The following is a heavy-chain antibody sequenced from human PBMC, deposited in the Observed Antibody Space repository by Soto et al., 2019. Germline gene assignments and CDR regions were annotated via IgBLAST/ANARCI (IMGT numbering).Heavy chain of an antibody. J-gene: IGHJ6*02. V-gene: IGHV3-48*02. D-gene: IGHD3-3*01. Sequence: GGSLRLSCAASGFTFSSYSMSWVSQAPGKGLEWVSYISRSSSSMYYADSVRGRFTISRDNAKNSLYLQMNSLRDEDTAVYYWARDKSSYLRFLEWPLGFYGMDFWGQGTTVTVSS. CDR3: ARDKSSYLRFLEWPLGFYGMDF. CDR2: ISRSSSSM. CDR1: GFTFSSYS.